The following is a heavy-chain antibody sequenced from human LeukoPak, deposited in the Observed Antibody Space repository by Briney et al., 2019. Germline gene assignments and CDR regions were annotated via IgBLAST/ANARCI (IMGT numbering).Heavy chain of an antibody. D-gene: IGHD5-18*01. CDR2: ISGSGGST. V-gene: IGHV3-23*01. CDR3: AKDISYGYSLYFDY. J-gene: IGHJ4*02. CDR1: GFTFSSYG. Sequence: PAGGSLRLSCVASGFTFSSYGMSWVRQAPGKGLEWVSLISGSGGSTYNADSVKGRFTISRDNSKNTLYLQMNSLRAEDTAVYYCAKDISYGYSLYFDYWGQGTLVTVSS.